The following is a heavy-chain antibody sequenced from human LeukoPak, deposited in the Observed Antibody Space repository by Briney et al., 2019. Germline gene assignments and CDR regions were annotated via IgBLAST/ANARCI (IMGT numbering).Heavy chain of an antibody. D-gene: IGHD3-22*01. J-gene: IGHJ4*02. CDR2: ISAYNGNT. CDR3: ARGHYYDSSGYPRRGYFDY. Sequence: GASVKVSCKASGYTFTSYGISWVRQAPGQGLEWMGWISAYNGNTNYAQKLQSRVTMTTDTSTSTAYMELRSLRSDDTAVYYCARGHYYDSSGYPRRGYFDYWGQGTLVTVSS. V-gene: IGHV1-18*01. CDR1: GYTFTSYG.